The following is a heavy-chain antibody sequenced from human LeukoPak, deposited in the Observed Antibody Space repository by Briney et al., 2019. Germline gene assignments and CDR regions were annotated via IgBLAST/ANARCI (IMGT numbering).Heavy chain of an antibody. Sequence: TGGSLRLSCAASGFTFSSYAMTWVRQAPGKGLVWVSRINSDGSSTTYADSVKGRFTISRDNAKNTLYLQMNSLRAEDTAVYYCARLSEDYYDSSGNRSYWGQGTLVTVSS. D-gene: IGHD3-22*01. V-gene: IGHV3-74*01. CDR2: INSDGSST. CDR1: GFTFSSYA. CDR3: ARLSEDYYDSSGNRSY. J-gene: IGHJ4*02.